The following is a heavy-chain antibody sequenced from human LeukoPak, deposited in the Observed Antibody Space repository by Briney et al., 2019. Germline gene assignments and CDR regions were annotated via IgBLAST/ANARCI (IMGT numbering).Heavy chain of an antibody. J-gene: IGHJ4*02. D-gene: IGHD3-10*01. Sequence: GGSLRLSCATSGFTFSSYWMSWVRQAPGKGLEWVADIKEDGSEKYHVDSVKGRFTISRDNAKNSLYLQMNSLRAEDTAVYYCALNPDYYGSGSFDYWGQGTLVTVSS. CDR1: GFTFSSYW. CDR2: IKEDGSEK. CDR3: ALNPDYYGSGSFDY. V-gene: IGHV3-7*01.